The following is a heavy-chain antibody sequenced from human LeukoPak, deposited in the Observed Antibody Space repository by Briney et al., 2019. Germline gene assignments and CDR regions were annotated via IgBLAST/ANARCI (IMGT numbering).Heavy chain of an antibody. Sequence: GASVKVSCKASGYRFNNFGISWVRQAPGQGLEWVGWISGYNGNTKYAQNVEGRVTITTDTSTSTAYMEVRSLRSDDTAVYFCARDVSGGASTGYFYWGQGTLVTVSA. J-gene: IGHJ4*02. D-gene: IGHD1-26*01. CDR3: ARDVSGGASTGYFY. CDR2: ISGYNGNT. V-gene: IGHV1-18*01. CDR1: GYRFNNFG.